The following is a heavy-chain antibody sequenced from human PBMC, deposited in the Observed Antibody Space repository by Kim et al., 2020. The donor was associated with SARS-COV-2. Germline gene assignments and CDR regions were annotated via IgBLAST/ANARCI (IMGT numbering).Heavy chain of an antibody. Sequence: SETLSLTCAVYGGSFSGYYWSWIRQPPGKGLEWIGEINHSGSTNYNPSLKSRVTISVDTSKNQFSLKLSSVTAADTAVYDCARVMDIVVVPAAICDWCQG. CDR2: INHSGST. D-gene: IGHD2-2*03. J-gene: IGHJ1*01. V-gene: IGHV4-34*01. CDR1: GGSFSGYY. CDR3: ARVMDIVVVPAAICD.